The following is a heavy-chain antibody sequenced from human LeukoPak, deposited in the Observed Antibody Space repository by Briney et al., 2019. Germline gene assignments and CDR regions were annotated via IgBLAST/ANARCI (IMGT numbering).Heavy chain of an antibody. CDR1: RYTLTELS. CDR2: FDPEGGET. Sequence: ASVKVSRKVSRYTLTELSMHWVRQAPGTGLEWMGGFDPEGGETIYAQKFQGRVTMTEDTSPDTAYMELSSLRSEDTAVYYCATDVPRGYSGYDPLDYWGQGTLVTVSS. J-gene: IGHJ4*02. D-gene: IGHD5-12*01. CDR3: ATDVPRGYSGYDPLDY. V-gene: IGHV1-24*01.